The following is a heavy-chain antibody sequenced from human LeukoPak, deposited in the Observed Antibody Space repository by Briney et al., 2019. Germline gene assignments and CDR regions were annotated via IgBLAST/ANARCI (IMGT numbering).Heavy chain of an antibody. CDR1: GYIFTGYF. Sequence: ASVKVSCKASGYIFTGYFIHWVRQAPGQGPEWMGRINPNSGGTNYAQDFQGRVTMTRDTSISTAYMELSRLRSDDTAVYYCARVPLATVNLYYFDYWGQGTLVTVSS. CDR3: ARVPLATVNLYYFDY. D-gene: IGHD4-17*01. V-gene: IGHV1-2*06. CDR2: INPNSGGT. J-gene: IGHJ4*02.